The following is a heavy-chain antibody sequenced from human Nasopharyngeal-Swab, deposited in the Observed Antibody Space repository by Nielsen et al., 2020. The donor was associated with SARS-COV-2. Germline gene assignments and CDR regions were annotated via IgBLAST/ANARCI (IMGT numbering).Heavy chain of an antibody. CDR2: IKQDGSGK. CDR3: ARDPIPAGGSDGFDI. J-gene: IGHJ3*02. V-gene: IGHV3-7*01. Sequence: GESLKISCAASGFPFNIYWMSWVRQAPGKGLEWVANIKQDGSGKYYVNSVKGRFTISRDNAKNSLYLQMNSLRAEDTAVYYCARDPIPAGGSDGFDIWGQGTMVTVSS. D-gene: IGHD1-26*01. CDR1: GFPFNIYW.